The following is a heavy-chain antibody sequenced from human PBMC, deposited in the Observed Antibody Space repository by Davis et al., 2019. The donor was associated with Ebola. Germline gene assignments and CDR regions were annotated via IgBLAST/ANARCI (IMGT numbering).Heavy chain of an antibody. V-gene: IGHV3-23*01. D-gene: IGHD3-3*01. CDR1: GFTFSSYA. Sequence: PGGSLRLSCAASGFTFSSYAMSWVRQAPGKGLEWVSAISGSGGSTYYADSVKGRFTISRDNSKNTMSLQMNSLTAEDTAVYYCAKSGLSFGVVKYHYGMDVWGKGTTVTVSS. J-gene: IGHJ6*04. CDR3: AKSGLSFGVVKYHYGMDV. CDR2: ISGSGGST.